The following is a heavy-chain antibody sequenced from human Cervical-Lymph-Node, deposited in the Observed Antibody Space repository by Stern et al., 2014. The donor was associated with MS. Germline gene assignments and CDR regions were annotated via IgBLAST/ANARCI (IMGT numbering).Heavy chain of an antibody. CDR1: GYTFTSYA. CDR3: GRGQQSFDP. D-gene: IGHD6-13*01. J-gene: IGHJ5*02. CDR2: INTANGDT. Sequence: QVQPVQSGAEVKKPGASVKGSCKASGYTFTSYAIHWVRQAPGQRLEWMGRINTANGDTYYSEKFQGRVTFTRDTSANTAYMELFSLTSEDTTVYYCGRGQQSFDPWGQGTLVTVSA. V-gene: IGHV1-3*04.